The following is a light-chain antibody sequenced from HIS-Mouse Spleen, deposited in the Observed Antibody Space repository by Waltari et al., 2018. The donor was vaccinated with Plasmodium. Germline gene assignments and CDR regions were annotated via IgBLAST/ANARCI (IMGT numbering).Light chain of an antibody. CDR3: YSAADNNLV. V-gene: IGLV3-27*01. Sequence: SYELTQPSSVSVSPGQTARIACSGRVLANKYARWFQQKPGQAPVLVIYKDSERPSGIPERFSGSSSGTTVTLTISGAQVEDEADYYCYSAADNNLVFGGGTKLTVL. CDR1: VLANKY. J-gene: IGLJ3*02. CDR2: KDS.